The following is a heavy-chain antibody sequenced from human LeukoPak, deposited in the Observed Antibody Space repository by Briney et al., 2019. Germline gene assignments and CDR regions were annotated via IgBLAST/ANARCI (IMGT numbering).Heavy chain of an antibody. CDR3: ASDQSGSGGHKNDAFDI. CDR2: ISGSGTT. D-gene: IGHD3-16*01. J-gene: IGHJ3*02. CDR1: GGSISSYY. V-gene: IGHV4-4*07. Sequence: PSETLSLTCTVSGGSISSYYWSWIRQPAGKGLEWIGRISGSGTTRYNPSLNSRVTMSVDTSKKQLSLEVTSVTAADTAVYYCASDQSGSGGHKNDAFDIWGQGTMATVSS.